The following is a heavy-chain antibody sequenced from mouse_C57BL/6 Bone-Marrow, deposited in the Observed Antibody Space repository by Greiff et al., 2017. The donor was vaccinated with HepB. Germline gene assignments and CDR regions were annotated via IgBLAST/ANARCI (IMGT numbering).Heavy chain of an antibody. J-gene: IGHJ4*01. D-gene: IGHD2-3*01. V-gene: IGHV1-59*01. CDR3: AREGIYDGYPYAMDY. CDR2: IDPSDSYT. Sequence: QVQLQQPGAELVRPGTSVKLSCKASGYTFTSYWMHWVKQRPGQGLEWIGVIDPSDSYTNYNQKFKGKATLTVDTSSSTAYMQLRSLTSEDSAVYYCAREGIYDGYPYAMDYWGQGTSVTVSS. CDR1: GYTFTSYW.